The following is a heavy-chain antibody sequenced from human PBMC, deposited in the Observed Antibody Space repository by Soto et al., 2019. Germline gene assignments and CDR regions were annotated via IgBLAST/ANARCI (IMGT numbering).Heavy chain of an antibody. CDR3: ARGRSYYGAGSLHWFDP. CDR1: GGPFSGYY. J-gene: IGHJ5*02. CDR2: INHSGTT. Sequence: QVQLQQWGAGLLKPSETLSLTCGVYGGPFSGYYWSWIRQPPGKGLEWIGEINHSGTTNYNPSLKSRVTTSIDTSKNQFSLKLSSVTAADTAVYYCARGRSYYGAGSLHWFDPWGQGTLVTVSS. D-gene: IGHD3-10*01. V-gene: IGHV4-34*01.